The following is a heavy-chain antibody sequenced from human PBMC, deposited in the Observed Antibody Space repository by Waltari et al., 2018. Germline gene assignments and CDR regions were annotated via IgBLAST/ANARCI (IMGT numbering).Heavy chain of an antibody. CDR3: ASYVPSSSWYQDWYFDL. J-gene: IGHJ2*01. CDR1: GGSIRSGGYY. D-gene: IGHD6-13*01. CDR2: LYHSGST. V-gene: IGHV4-31*03. Sequence: QVQLQESGPGLVKPSQTLSLTCTVPGGSIRSGGYYWSWIRQHPGKGLEWIGYLYHSGSTYYTPSLKSRVTISVDTSKNQFSLKLSSVTAADTAVYYCASYVPSSSWYQDWYFDLWGRGTLVTVSS.